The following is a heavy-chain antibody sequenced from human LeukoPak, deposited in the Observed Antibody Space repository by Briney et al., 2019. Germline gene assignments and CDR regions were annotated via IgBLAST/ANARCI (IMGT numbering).Heavy chain of an antibody. CDR1: GFTFSSYW. Sequence: GGSLRLYCAASGFTFSSYWMSWVRQAPGKGLEWVANIKQDGSEKYYVDSVKGRFTISRDNAKNSLYLQTNSLRAEDTAVYYCARDRRYCSSTSCYRNNNFDYWGQGTLVTVSS. CDR2: IKQDGSEK. D-gene: IGHD2-2*01. V-gene: IGHV3-7*01. CDR3: ARDRRYCSSTSCYRNNNFDY. J-gene: IGHJ4*02.